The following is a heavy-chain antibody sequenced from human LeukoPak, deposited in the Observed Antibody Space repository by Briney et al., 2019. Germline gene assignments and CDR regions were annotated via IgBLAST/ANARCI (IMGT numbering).Heavy chain of an antibody. J-gene: IGHJ4*02. CDR1: GFTFTDYY. D-gene: IGHD3-10*01. V-gene: IGHV3-11*01. CDR3: ARAGSPRLFDY. CDR2: ITNSGTTI. Sequence: SGGSLRLSCAASGFTFTDYYMSWIRQAPGKGLEWVSYITNSGTTIYYADSVKGRFTISRDNAKNSLYLQMNSLRAEDTAVYYCARAGSPRLFDYWGQGTLVTVSS.